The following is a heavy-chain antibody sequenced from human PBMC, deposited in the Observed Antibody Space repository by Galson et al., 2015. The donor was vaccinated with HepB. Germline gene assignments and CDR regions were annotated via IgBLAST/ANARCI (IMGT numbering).Heavy chain of an antibody. Sequence: SLRLSCAASGFTFSSYSMNWVRQAPGKGLEWVSYISSSSSTIYYADSVKGRFTISRDNAKNSLYLQMNSLRAEDTAVYYCARDRSRAFDIWGQGTMVTVSS. D-gene: IGHD6-13*01. CDR2: ISSSSSTI. CDR1: GFTFSSYS. CDR3: ARDRSRAFDI. V-gene: IGHV3-48*01. J-gene: IGHJ3*02.